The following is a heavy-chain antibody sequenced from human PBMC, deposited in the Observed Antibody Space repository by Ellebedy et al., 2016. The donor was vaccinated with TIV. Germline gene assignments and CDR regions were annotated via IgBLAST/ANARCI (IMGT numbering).Heavy chain of an antibody. Sequence: MPSETLSLTCAVYGGSFSGYYWSWIRQPPGKGLEWIGEINHSGSTNYNPSLKSRVTISVDTSKNQFSLKLSSVTAADTAVYYCARMLVLLWFGEPMGYYGMDVWGQGTTVTVSS. CDR1: GGSFSGYY. D-gene: IGHD3-10*01. CDR2: INHSGST. J-gene: IGHJ6*02. V-gene: IGHV4-34*01. CDR3: ARMLVLLWFGEPMGYYGMDV.